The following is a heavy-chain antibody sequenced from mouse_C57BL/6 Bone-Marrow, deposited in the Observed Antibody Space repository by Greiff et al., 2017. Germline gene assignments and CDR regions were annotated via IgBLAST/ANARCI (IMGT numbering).Heavy chain of an antibody. CDR2: IYPGDGDT. D-gene: IGHD4-1*01. V-gene: IGHV1-82*01. J-gene: IGHJ3*01. CDR3: ARWELFAY. Sequence: QVQLQQSGPELVKPGASVKISCKASGYAFSSSWMNWVKQRPGKGLEWIGRIYPGDGDTNYNGKFKGKATLTADKSSSTAYMQLSSLTSEDSAVSFCARWELFAYWGQGTLVTVSA. CDR1: GYAFSSSW.